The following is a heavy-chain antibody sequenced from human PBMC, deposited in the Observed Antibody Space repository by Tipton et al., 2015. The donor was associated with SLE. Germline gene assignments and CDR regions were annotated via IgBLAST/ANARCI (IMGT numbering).Heavy chain of an antibody. Sequence: LRLSCAVYGGSFSGYYWSWIRQPPGKGLEWIGEINHSGITNYNPSLKSRLILSLDTSKNQFSLKMRSMTAADTAVYYCARQRLVQGGDYFDDWGQGSLVTVSA. D-gene: IGHD6-25*01. CDR3: ARQRLVQGGDYFDD. CDR1: GGSFSGYY. CDR2: INHSGIT. J-gene: IGHJ4*02. V-gene: IGHV4-34*01.